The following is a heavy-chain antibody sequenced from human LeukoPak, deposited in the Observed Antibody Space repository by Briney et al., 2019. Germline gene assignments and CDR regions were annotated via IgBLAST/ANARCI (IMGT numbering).Heavy chain of an antibody. CDR3: ASLDPFDY. CDR2: INSDGTKT. V-gene: IGHV3-74*01. CDR1: GFTFRSYE. Sequence: PGGSLRLSCAASGFTFRSYEMHWVRLTPGKGLTWVSRINSDGTKTDYADSVKGQFTISRDNGKNTLYLQMNSLRAEDTAIYYCASLDPFDYWGHGTLVTVSS. J-gene: IGHJ4*01.